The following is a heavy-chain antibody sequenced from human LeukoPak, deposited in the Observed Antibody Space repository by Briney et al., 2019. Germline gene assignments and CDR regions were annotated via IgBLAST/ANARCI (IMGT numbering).Heavy chain of an antibody. D-gene: IGHD3-22*01. CDR3: ARRRYTSGYLDY. Sequence: SSETLSLTCTVSGDSISGFYWSWIRQPPGKGLEWIGYIYYSGSTNYNPSLKSRVTISVDTSKSQFSLKLTTMTAADTAVYYCARRRYTSGYLDYWGQGTLVTVSS. J-gene: IGHJ4*02. V-gene: IGHV4-59*08. CDR2: IYYSGST. CDR1: GDSISGFY.